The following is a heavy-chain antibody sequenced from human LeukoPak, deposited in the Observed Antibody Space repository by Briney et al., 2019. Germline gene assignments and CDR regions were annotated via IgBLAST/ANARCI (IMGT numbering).Heavy chain of an antibody. CDR2: IRYDGSNK. CDR1: GFTFSSYG. J-gene: IGHJ4*02. D-gene: IGHD3-9*01. CDR3: ARGPDYDILADYFDY. V-gene: IGHV3-30*02. Sequence: GGSLRLSCAASGFTFSSYGMHWVRQAPGKGLEWVAFIRYDGSNKYYADSVRGRFTISRDNSKNTLFLQMNSLRPEDTAVYYCARGPDYDILADYFDYWGQGALVTVSS.